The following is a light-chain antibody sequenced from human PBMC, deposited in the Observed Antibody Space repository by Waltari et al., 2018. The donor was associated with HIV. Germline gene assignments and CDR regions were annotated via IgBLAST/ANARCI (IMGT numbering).Light chain of an antibody. Sequence: QSMLTQPPSVSGAPGQRVTISCTGSSSTIGADYHVHWYQQIPGTAPKLLISGNKNRPSGVPDRFSASKSGTSASLTISGLQAEDEADYFCQSYDISLSASVVFGGGTRLTVL. CDR3: QSYDISLSASVV. V-gene: IGLV1-40*01. CDR1: SSTIGADYH. J-gene: IGLJ2*01. CDR2: GNK.